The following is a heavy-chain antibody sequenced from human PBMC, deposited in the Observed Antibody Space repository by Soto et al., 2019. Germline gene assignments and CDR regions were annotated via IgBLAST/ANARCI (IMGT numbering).Heavy chain of an antibody. D-gene: IGHD2-15*01. V-gene: IGHV1-3*01. CDR2: INAGNGNT. CDR3: ASEIVGLLSYYYYGMDV. J-gene: IGHJ6*04. CDR1: GYTFTSYA. Sequence: QVQLVQSGAEVKKPGASVKVSCKASGYTFTSYAMHWVRQAPGQRLEWMGWINAGNGNTKYSQKFQGRVTITRDTSASTAYMELSSLRYEDTAVYYCASEIVGLLSYYYYGMDVWGKGTTVTVSS.